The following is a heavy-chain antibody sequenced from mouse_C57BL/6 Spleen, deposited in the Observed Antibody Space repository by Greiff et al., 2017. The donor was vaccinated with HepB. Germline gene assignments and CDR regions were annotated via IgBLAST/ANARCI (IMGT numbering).Heavy chain of an antibody. V-gene: IGHV1-54*01. Sequence: VQLQQSGAELVRPGTSVKVSCKASGYAFTNYLIEWVKQRPGQGLEWIGVINPGSGGTNYNEKFKGKATLTADKSSSTAYMQLSSLTSEDSAVYFCAREEAFSFAYWGQGTLVTVSA. D-gene: IGHD3-2*02. CDR1: GYAFTNYL. J-gene: IGHJ3*01. CDR2: INPGSGGT. CDR3: AREEAFSFAY.